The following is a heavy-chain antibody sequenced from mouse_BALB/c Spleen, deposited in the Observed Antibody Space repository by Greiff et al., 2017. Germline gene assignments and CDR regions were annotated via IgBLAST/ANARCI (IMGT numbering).Heavy chain of an antibody. CDR1: GYTFTSYW. D-gene: IGHD5-1-1*01. CDR3: ARNIPDFDV. J-gene: IGHJ1*01. CDR2: IDPSDSYT. Sequence: VQLQQPGAELVKPGASVKLSCKASGYTFTSYWMHWVKQRPGQGLEWIGEIDPSDSYTNYNQKFKGKATLTVDKSSSTAYMQLSSLTSEDSAVYYCARNIPDFDVWGAGTTVTVSS. V-gene: IGHV1-69*02.